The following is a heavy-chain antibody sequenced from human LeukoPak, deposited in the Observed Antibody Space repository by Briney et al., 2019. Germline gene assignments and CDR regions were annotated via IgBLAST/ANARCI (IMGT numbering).Heavy chain of an antibody. CDR1: GGTFSSYA. D-gene: IGHD4-23*01. J-gene: IGHJ2*01. CDR3: AREQNPNDYGGNSAGLWYFDL. Sequence: ASVKVSCKASGGTFSSYAISWVRQAPGQGLEWMGVIIPIFGTANYAQKFQGRVTITADESTSTAYMELSSLRSEDTAVYYCAREQNPNDYGGNSAGLWYFDLWGRGTLVTVSS. CDR2: IIPIFGTA. V-gene: IGHV1-69*13.